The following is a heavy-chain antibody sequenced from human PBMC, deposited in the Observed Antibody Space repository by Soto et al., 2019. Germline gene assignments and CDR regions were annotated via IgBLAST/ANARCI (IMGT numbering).Heavy chain of an antibody. V-gene: IGHV4-38-2*01. CDR2: IYHSGST. Sequence: PSETLSLTCAVSGYSISSGYYWGWIRQPPGKGLEWIGSIYHSGSTYYNPSLKSRVTISVDTSKNQFPLKLSSVTAADTAVYYCARVEQQLVDWFDPWGQGTLVTVSS. CDR3: ARVEQQLVDWFDP. J-gene: IGHJ5*02. D-gene: IGHD6-13*01. CDR1: GYSISSGYY.